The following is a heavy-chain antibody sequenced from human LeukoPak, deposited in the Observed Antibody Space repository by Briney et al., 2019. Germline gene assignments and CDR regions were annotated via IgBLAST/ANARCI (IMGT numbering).Heavy chain of an antibody. CDR2: IIPIFGTA. J-gene: IGHJ5*02. V-gene: IGHV1-69*13. D-gene: IGHD3-22*01. CDR1: GGTFSSYA. CDR3: ARDHDSGPNWFDP. Sequence: ASVKVSCKASGGTFSSYATSWVRQAPGQGLEWMGGIIPIFGTANYAQKFQGRVTITADESTSTAYMELSSLRSEDTAVYYCARDHDSGPNWFDPWGQGTLVTVSS.